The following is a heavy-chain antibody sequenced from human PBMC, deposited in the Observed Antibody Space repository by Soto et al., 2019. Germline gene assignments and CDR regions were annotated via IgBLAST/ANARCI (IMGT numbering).Heavy chain of an antibody. V-gene: IGHV4-30-2*06. CDR1: GGSLNRDGYS. Sequence: VSGGSLNRDGYSWYLARQSPGKGPEGIGYIYHSGSTHYNPSLKSRLTISVDRSKNQFSLNLTSVTAADTAVYYCAGRGPQGVDFWGQGTLVTVSS. J-gene: IGHJ4*02. CDR2: IYHSGST. CDR3: AGRGPQGVDF. D-gene: IGHD5-12*01.